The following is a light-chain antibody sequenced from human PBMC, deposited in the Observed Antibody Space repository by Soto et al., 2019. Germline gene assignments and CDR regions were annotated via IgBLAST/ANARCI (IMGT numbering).Light chain of an antibody. CDR2: GAS. J-gene: IGKJ1*01. Sequence: EIVMTQSPATLSVSPGERATLSCRASQSVSNNLAWYQQKPGHAPRLLIYGASTRATGIPARFSGSGSGTEFTLTISSLQSEDFAVYFCQQYNNWPQTFGQGTQVEIK. CDR1: QSVSNN. V-gene: IGKV3-15*01. CDR3: QQYNNWPQT.